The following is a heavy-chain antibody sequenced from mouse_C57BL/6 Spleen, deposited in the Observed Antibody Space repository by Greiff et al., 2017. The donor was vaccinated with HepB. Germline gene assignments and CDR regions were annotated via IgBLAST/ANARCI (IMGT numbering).Heavy chain of an antibody. CDR1: GYSITSGYY. CDR2: ISYDGSN. V-gene: IGHV3-6*01. Sequence: VQLQQSGPGLVKPSQSLSLTCSVTGYSITSGYYWNWIRQFPGNKLEWMGYISYDGSNNYNPSLKNRISITRDTSKNQFFLKLNSVTTEDTATYYCARDATVVANFDYWGQGTTLTVSS. J-gene: IGHJ2*01. D-gene: IGHD1-1*01. CDR3: ARDATVVANFDY.